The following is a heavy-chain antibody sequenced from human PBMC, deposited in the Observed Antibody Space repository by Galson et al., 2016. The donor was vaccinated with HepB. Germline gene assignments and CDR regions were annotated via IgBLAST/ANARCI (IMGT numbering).Heavy chain of an antibody. CDR2: ISRTSQTI. V-gene: IGHV3-48*01. CDR1: GFTFSTYG. D-gene: IGHD1-26*01. J-gene: IGHJ4*02. Sequence: SLRLSCAASGFTFSTYGMHWVRQAPGKGLEWVSYISRTSQTIYYADSVKGRFTISRDNAKNSLYLQMDSLRGEDTALSYCALINGGSYFGLDYWGQGTLVTGSS. CDR3: ALINGGSYFGLDY.